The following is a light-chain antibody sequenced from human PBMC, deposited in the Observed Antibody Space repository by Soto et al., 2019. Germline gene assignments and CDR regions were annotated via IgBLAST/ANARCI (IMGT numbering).Light chain of an antibody. CDR1: QSVSSN. CDR3: QQYNDWPLT. V-gene: IGKV3-15*01. J-gene: IGKJ4*01. CDR2: GAS. Sequence: EIVMTQSPATLSVSPGERATLSCRASQSVSSNLAWYQQKPGQAPRLLIYGASTRATGIPARFSGSGSGTEFTLTISSLQCEDFAVYYCQQYNDWPLTFGGGTKVDI.